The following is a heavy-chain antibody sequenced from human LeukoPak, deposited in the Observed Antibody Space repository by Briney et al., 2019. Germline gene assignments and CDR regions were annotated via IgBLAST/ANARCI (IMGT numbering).Heavy chain of an antibody. V-gene: IGHV3-33*01. CDR3: VRVGYTNYGIDY. Sequence: VRSLRLSCAVSGFTFSSYGMHWVRQAPGKGLEWVAVIWYDGSNKYYADSVKGRFTISRDSSKNTLDLQMNSLRAVDTAVYYCVRVGYTNYGIDYWGQGTLVTVSS. D-gene: IGHD4-11*01. CDR2: IWYDGSNK. CDR1: GFTFSSYG. J-gene: IGHJ4*02.